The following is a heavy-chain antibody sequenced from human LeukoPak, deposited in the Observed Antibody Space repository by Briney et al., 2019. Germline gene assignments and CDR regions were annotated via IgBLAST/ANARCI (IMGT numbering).Heavy chain of an antibody. CDR3: ATEGGYDILTGYYDY. CDR1: GGSIGSSSYY. J-gene: IGHJ4*02. V-gene: IGHV4-39*01. D-gene: IGHD3-9*01. Sequence: KASETLSLTCTVSGGSIGSSSYYWGWIRQPPGKGLEWIGSIYYSGSTYYNPSLKSRVTVSVDTSKNQFSLKLSSATAADTAVYYCATEGGYDILTGYYDYWGQGTLVTVSS. CDR2: IYYSGST.